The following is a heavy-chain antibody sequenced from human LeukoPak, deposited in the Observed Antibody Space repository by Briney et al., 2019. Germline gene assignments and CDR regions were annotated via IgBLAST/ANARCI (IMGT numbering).Heavy chain of an antibody. CDR3: ARESSSVWFGELFPNYYYYGMDV. J-gene: IGHJ6*02. CDR1: GGTFSSYA. Sequence: SVKVSCKASGGTFSSYAISWVRQAPGQGLEWMGRIIPILGIANYAQKFQGRVTITADKSTSTAYMELSSLRSEDTAVYYCARESSSVWFGELFPNYYYYGMDVWGQGTTVTVSS. CDR2: IIPILGIA. D-gene: IGHD3-10*01. V-gene: IGHV1-69*04.